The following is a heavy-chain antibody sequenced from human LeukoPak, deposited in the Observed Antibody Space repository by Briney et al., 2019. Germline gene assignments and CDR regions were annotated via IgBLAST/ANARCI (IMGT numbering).Heavy chain of an antibody. V-gene: IGHV4-59*01. J-gene: IGHJ4*02. CDR3: AAVDTAMAFDY. Sequence: SETLSLTCTVSGVSISSYYWSWIRQPPGKGLEWIGYIYYSGSTNYNPPLKSRVTISVDTSKNQFSLKLSSVTAADTAVYYCAAVDTAMAFDYWGQGTLVTVSS. D-gene: IGHD5-18*01. CDR2: IYYSGST. CDR1: GVSISSYY.